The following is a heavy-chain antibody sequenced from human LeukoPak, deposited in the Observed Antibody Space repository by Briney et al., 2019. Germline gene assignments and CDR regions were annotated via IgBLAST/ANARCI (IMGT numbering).Heavy chain of an antibody. Sequence: GSLRLSCAASGFTFSSYAVSWVRQAPGVGLEWLSTISGRGGSTFYADSVKGRFTISRDNSKNTLYLQMNSLRADDTAVYYCAKGYYDILTDYFHNWFNPWGQGTLVIVSS. CDR3: AKGYYDILTDYFHNWFNP. D-gene: IGHD3-9*01. CDR2: ISGRGGST. CDR1: GFTFSSYA. V-gene: IGHV3-23*01. J-gene: IGHJ5*02.